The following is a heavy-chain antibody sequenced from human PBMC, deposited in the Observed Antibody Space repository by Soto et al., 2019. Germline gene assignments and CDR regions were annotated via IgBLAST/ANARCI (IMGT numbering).Heavy chain of an antibody. CDR2: IYYSGST. CDR1: GGSISSSSYY. Sequence: SETLSLTCTVSGGSISSSSYYWGWIRQPPGKGLEWIGSIYYSGSTYYNQSLKSRVTISVDTSKNQFSLKLSSVTAADTAVYYCARSWQYYDFWSGYYYPGYWGQGTLVTVSS. J-gene: IGHJ4*02. CDR3: ARSWQYYDFWSGYYYPGY. D-gene: IGHD3-3*01. V-gene: IGHV4-39*01.